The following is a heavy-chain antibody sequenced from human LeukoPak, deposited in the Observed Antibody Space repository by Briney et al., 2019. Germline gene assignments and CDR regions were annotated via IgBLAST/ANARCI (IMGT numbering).Heavy chain of an antibody. CDR1: GDSISGSVYY. D-gene: IGHD1-26*01. CDR3: VRHWWELSSTVDY. CDR2: IFHSGGT. Sequence: SPTLSLPCTVSGDSISGSVYYWGWIRQSPRKGLAWIGSIFHSGGTYYNPSLRSRVTISVDTSKNQFSLRLRSVTAADTALYYCVRHWWELSSTVDYWGQGALVTVSS. J-gene: IGHJ4*02. V-gene: IGHV4-39*01.